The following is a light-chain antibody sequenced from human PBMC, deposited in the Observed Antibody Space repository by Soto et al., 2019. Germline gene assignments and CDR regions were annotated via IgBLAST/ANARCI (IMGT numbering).Light chain of an antibody. V-gene: IGLV2-14*01. Sequence: QSALTQPASVSGSPGQSITISCTGTSSDVGGYNYVSWYQQHPGKAPKLMIYDGTNRPSGVSNRFSGSKSGNTASLTISGLQAEDDADYYCSSYTSSSTLYVFGTGTKVTVL. CDR2: DGT. CDR1: SSDVGGYNY. CDR3: SSYTSSSTLYV. J-gene: IGLJ1*01.